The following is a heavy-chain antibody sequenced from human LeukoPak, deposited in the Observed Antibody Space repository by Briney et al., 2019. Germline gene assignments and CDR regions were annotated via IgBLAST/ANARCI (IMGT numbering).Heavy chain of an antibody. V-gene: IGHV3-30*02. CDR1: GFSFSTYG. Sequence: GGSLRLSCAASGFSFSTYGMHWVRQAPGRGLEWVAYIRYDGSNKYYADSVKGRFTISRDNSKNTLYLQVSSLRAEDTAVYYCAKDFIYGSLGSYFFDYWGQGTLVTVSS. CDR2: IRYDGSNK. CDR3: AKDFIYGSLGSYFFDY. J-gene: IGHJ4*02. D-gene: IGHD1-26*01.